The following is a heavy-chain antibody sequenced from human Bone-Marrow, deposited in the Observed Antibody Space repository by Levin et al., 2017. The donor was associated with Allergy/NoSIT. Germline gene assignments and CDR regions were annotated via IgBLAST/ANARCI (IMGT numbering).Heavy chain of an antibody. CDR1: GFSFSTYW. V-gene: IGHV3-74*01. D-gene: IGHD5-12*01. J-gene: IGHJ4*02. CDR3: VRSSSGYYHL. CDR2: INTDGTTT. Sequence: GESLKISCAASGFSFSTYWMHWVRQAPGKGLVWVSLINTDGTTTNYADSVRGRFTISRDNAKNTLYLQMNSLRAEDTALYYCVRSSSGYYHLWGQGTTVTVSS.